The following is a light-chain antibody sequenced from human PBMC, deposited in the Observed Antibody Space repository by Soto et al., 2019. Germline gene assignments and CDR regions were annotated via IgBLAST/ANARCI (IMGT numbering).Light chain of an antibody. CDR3: QQYYNWPRT. CDR1: QSVSSN. CDR2: GAS. V-gene: IGKV3-15*01. J-gene: IGKJ1*01. Sequence: EIVMTQSPATLSLVPGERATLSCRASQSVSSNLAWYQHKPGQAPRLLTYGASTRATGIPARFSGSGSGTEFTLTISSLQPEDFAVYYCQQYYNWPRTFGQGTKVEIK.